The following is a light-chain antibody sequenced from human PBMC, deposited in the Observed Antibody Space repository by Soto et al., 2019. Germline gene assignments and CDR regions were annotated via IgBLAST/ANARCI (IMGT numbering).Light chain of an antibody. CDR3: QQYGSSSFT. V-gene: IGKV3-20*01. CDR2: GAS. CDR1: QSVSSSY. J-gene: IGKJ3*01. Sequence: EIVLTQSPGTLSLSPGERATLSCRASQSVSSSYLAWYQQKPGQAPRLLIYGASSRATGIPDRFSGSGSGTDFTLTISRREAEDFAVYYCQQYGSSSFTFGPGTKVDIK.